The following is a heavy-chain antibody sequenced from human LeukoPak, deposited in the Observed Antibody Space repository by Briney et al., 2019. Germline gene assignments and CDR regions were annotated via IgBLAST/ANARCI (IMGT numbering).Heavy chain of an antibody. CDR3: ARESLVMVLLWFGEPSDYFDY. D-gene: IGHD3-10*01. V-gene: IGHV1-18*01. CDR2: ISAYNGNT. J-gene: IGHJ4*02. CDR1: GYTFSSYG. Sequence: ASVKVSCKASGYTFSSYGISWVRQAPGQGLEWMGWISAYNGNTNYAQKLQDRVTMTTDTPTSTAYMELSRLRSDDTAVYYCARESLVMVLLWFGEPSDYFDYWGQGTLVTVSS.